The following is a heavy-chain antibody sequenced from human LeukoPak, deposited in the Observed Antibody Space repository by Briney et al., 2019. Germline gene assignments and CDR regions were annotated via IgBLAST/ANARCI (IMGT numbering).Heavy chain of an antibody. CDR2: INHSGST. Sequence: NPSETLSLTCAVYGGSFSGYYWSWIRQPPGKGLEWIGEINHSGSTNYNPSLKSRVTISVDTSKNQFSLRLSSVTAADTAVYYCALAQYYYDSSGSMGFDYWGQGTLVTVSS. CDR3: ALAQYYYDSSGSMGFDY. J-gene: IGHJ4*02. D-gene: IGHD3-22*01. CDR1: GGSFSGYY. V-gene: IGHV4-34*01.